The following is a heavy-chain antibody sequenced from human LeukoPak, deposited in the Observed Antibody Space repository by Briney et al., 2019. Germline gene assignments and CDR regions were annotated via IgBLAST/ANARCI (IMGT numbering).Heavy chain of an antibody. CDR3: ARDLLTYSSSWDY. CDR2: ISSSSSYT. V-gene: IGHV3-21*01. Sequence: GGSLRLSCAASGFTFSSYSMNWVRQAPGKGLEWVSSISSSSSYTYYADSVKGRFTISRDNAKNSLYLQMNSLRAEDTAVYYCARDLLTYSSSWDYWGQGTLVTVSS. J-gene: IGHJ4*02. D-gene: IGHD6-13*01. CDR1: GFTFSSYS.